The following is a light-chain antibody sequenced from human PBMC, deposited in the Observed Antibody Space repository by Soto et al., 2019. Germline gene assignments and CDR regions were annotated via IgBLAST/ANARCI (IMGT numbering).Light chain of an antibody. CDR1: SSNIGSNY. CDR3: AAWDDSLSGGV. J-gene: IGLJ2*01. Sequence: QPVLTQPPSASGTPGQRVTISCSGSSSNIGSNYVYWHQQLPGTAPKLLIYRNNQRPSGVPDRFSGSKSGTSASLAISGLRSEDEADYYCAAWDDSLSGGVFGGGTQLTVL. V-gene: IGLV1-47*01. CDR2: RNN.